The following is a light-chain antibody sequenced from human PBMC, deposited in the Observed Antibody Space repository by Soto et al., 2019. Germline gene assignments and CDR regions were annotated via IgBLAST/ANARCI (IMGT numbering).Light chain of an antibody. CDR1: SGSVSSSHY. CDR2: GTR. J-gene: IGLJ3*02. CDR3: CSYAGSYTRV. V-gene: IGLV8-61*01. Sequence: QAVVTQEPSLSVSPGGTVTLTCALSSGSVSSSHYCSWYQQTPGQAPRTLIYGTRSRASGVSDRFSGSILGDKAALTITGAQADDDSDYYCCSYAGSYTRVFGGGTKVTVL.